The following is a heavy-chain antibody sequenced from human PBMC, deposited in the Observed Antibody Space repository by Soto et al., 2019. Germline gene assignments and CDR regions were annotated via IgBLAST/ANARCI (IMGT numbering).Heavy chain of an antibody. D-gene: IGHD2-15*01. CDR3: ARSEEDSDYYYYGKDV. Sequence: SQTLSLTCVGSGDTVSSNSVAWNWVRQSPSRGLEWLGRTYYRSRWYSDYAVSVRSRIDINADTSKNQVSLQLNSVTPEDTAVYYCARSEEDSDYYYYGKDVWGQGTTVTVSS. J-gene: IGHJ6*02. CDR1: GDTVSSNSVA. CDR2: TYYRSRWYS. V-gene: IGHV6-1*01.